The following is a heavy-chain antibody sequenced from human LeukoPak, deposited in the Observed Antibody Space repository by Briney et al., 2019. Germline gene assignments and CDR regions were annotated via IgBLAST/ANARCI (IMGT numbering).Heavy chain of an antibody. V-gene: IGHV3-48*01. CDR3: ARRGYSYGIDY. CDR2: ISSSTSTI. CDR1: GFTFSSYS. J-gene: IGHJ4*02. Sequence: GGSLRLSCAASGFTFSSYSMNWVRQAPGKGLEWVSYISSSTSTIYYADSVKGRFTISRDNAKNSLYLQMNSLRAEDTAVYYCARRGYSYGIDYWGQGTLVTVSS. D-gene: IGHD5-18*01.